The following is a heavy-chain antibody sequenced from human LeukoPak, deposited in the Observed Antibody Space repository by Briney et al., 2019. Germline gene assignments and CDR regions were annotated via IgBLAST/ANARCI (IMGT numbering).Heavy chain of an antibody. V-gene: IGHV1-3*01. CDR3: ARDLPIAVAGT. D-gene: IGHD6-19*01. CDR1: GYTFTSYA. J-gene: IGHJ5*02. CDR2: IDAGNGNT. Sequence: ASVKVSCKASGYTFTSYAMHWVRQAPGQRLEWMGWIDAGNGNTKYSQKIQGRVTITRDTSASTAYMELSSLRSEDTAVYYCARDLPIAVAGTWGQGTLVTVSS.